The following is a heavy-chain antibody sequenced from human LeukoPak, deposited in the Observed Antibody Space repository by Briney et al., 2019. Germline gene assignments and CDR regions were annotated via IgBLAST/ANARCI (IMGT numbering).Heavy chain of an antibody. CDR2: ISAYNGNT. V-gene: IGHV1-18*01. CDR3: AREYYYDSSGYYRTSDY. D-gene: IGHD3-22*01. CDR1: GGTFNNYA. J-gene: IGHJ4*02. Sequence: GASVKVSCKASGGTFNNYAMSWVRQAPGQGLEWMGWISAYNGNTNYAQKLQGRVTMTTDTSTSTAYMELRSLRSDDTAVYYCAREYYYDSSGYYRTSDYWGQGTLVTVSS.